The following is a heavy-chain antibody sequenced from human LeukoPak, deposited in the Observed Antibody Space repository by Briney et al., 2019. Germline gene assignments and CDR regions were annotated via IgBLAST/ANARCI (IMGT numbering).Heavy chain of an antibody. V-gene: IGHV4-59*11. CDR1: GGSITGHY. Sequence: PSETLSLTCTVSGGSITGHYWSWIRQPPGKGLEWIGYIHYTGSTNYNPSLNSRITMSVDTPNNQFSLRLTSVTATDTAVYYCARVLVAARVYYYYYMDVWGKGTTVTVSS. J-gene: IGHJ6*03. D-gene: IGHD6-6*01. CDR3: ARVLVAARVYYYYYMDV. CDR2: IHYTGST.